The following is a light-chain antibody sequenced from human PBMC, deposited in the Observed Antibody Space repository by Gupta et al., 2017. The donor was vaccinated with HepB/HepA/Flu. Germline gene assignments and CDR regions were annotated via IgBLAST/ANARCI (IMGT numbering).Light chain of an antibody. CDR2: DAS. Sequence: EIMMTQSPATLSVSPGETVILSCRASQSVSRKLAWYQQKLGQAPRLLIYDASTRATDIPARFSGSGSGKEVTITISSLQYEEFASYYCQHYKNWPPYAFGQGTKLEIK. CDR3: QHYKNWPPYA. J-gene: IGKJ2*01. CDR1: QSVSRK. V-gene: IGKV3-15*01.